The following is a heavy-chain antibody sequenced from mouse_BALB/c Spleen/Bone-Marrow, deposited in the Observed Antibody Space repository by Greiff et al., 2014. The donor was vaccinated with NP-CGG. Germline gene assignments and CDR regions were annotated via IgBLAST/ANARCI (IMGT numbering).Heavy chain of an antibody. J-gene: IGHJ4*01. D-gene: IGHD4-1*01. V-gene: IGHV5-12*02. CDR2: ITKGGGST. Sequence: EVQVVESGGGLVQPGGSLKLSCATSGFIFSDYYMYWVRQTPEKRLEWVAYITKGGGSTYYPDIVKGRFTISRDNAKNTLYLQMSRLKSEDTAMYYCARQLAYAMDYWGQGTSVPVSS. CDR1: GFIFSDYY. CDR3: ARQLAYAMDY.